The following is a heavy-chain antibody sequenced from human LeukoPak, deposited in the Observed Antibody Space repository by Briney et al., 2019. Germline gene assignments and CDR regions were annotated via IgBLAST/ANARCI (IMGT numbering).Heavy chain of an antibody. V-gene: IGHV4-34*01. CDR1: GGSFSGYY. D-gene: IGHD6-13*01. J-gene: IGHJ5*02. CDR2: INHSGST. CDR3: AREPGYSSSWYPRRVWFDP. Sequence: SETLSLTCAVYGGSFSGYYWSWIRQPPGKGLEWIREINHSGSTNYNPSLKSRVTISVDTSKNQFSLKLSSVTAADTAVYYCAREPGYSSSWYPRRVWFDPWGQGTLVTVSS.